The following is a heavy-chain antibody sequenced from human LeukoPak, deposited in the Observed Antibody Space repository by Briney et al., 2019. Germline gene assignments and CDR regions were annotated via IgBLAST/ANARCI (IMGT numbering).Heavy chain of an antibody. D-gene: IGHD6-19*01. V-gene: IGHV3-23*01. CDR2: ISGSGGNT. CDR3: AKGGSSASYKGDYFDY. Sequence: GGSLRLSCVGSGFTFSSYAMSWIRQAPGKGLEWVSAISGSGGNTYYADSVKGRFTISRDNSKNTLYLQMNSLRAEDTAIYYCAKGGSSASYKGDYFDYWGQGTLVTVSS. J-gene: IGHJ4*02. CDR1: GFTFSSYA.